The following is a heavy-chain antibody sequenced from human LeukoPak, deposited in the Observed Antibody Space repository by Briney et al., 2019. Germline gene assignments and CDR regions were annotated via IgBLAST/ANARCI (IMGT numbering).Heavy chain of an antibody. Sequence: TSETLSLTCAVYGGSFSGYYWSWIRQPPGKGLEWIGEINHSGSTNYNPSLKSRATISVDTSKNQFSLKLSSVTAADTAVYYCARGRGYSYGYGHTTSLGYWGQGTLVTVSS. D-gene: IGHD5-18*01. CDR3: ARGRGYSYGYGHTTSLGY. V-gene: IGHV4-34*01. J-gene: IGHJ4*02. CDR2: INHSGST. CDR1: GGSFSGYY.